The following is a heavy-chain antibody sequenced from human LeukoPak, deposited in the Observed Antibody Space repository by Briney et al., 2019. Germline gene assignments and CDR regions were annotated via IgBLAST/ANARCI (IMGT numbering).Heavy chain of an antibody. CDR2: IYTSGST. Sequence: SETLSLTCTVSGGSISGYYWSWIRQPAGKGLEWLGRIYTSGSTNYNPSLKSRVTMSVGTSKNQFSLKLSSVTAADTAVYYCARMDDCGSTDCSAFDYWGQGTLVPVSS. CDR3: ARMDDCGSTDCSAFDY. CDR1: GGSISGYY. D-gene: IGHD2-2*01. J-gene: IGHJ4*02. V-gene: IGHV4-4*07.